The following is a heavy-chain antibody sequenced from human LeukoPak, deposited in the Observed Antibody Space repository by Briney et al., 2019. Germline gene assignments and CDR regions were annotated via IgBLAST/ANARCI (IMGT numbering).Heavy chain of an antibody. Sequence: GGSLTLSCAASGFTFDDYGMHWVRQAPGKGLEWVSLISGDGGSTYQADSVKGRFTISRDNSKNSLYLQMNSLRTEDTALYYCAKDMGGSGRNWASNWFDPWGQGTLVIVSS. D-gene: IGHD1-26*01. J-gene: IGHJ5*02. CDR2: ISGDGGST. V-gene: IGHV3-43*02. CDR1: GFTFDDYG. CDR3: AKDMGGSGRNWASNWFDP.